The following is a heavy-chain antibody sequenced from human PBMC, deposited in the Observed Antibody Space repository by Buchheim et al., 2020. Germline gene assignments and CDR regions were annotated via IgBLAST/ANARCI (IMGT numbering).Heavy chain of an antibody. D-gene: IGHD2/OR15-2a*01. CDR1: GFTFSSYS. J-gene: IGHJ2*01. CDR3: ARDRGQLRYYSFRYFDL. V-gene: IGHV3-48*02. CDR2: ISSSSDNI. Sequence: EVQLVESGGGLVQPGGSLRLSCAASGFTFSSYSMHWVRQAPGKGLEWVSYISSSSDNINYADSAKGRFTFSRDNAKNSVYLQMNSLKDEDTAVYYCARDRGQLRYYSFRYFDLWGRGTL.